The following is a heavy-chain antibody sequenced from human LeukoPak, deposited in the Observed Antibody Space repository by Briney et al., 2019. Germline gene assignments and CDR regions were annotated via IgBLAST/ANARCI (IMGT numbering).Heavy chain of an antibody. D-gene: IGHD1/OR15-1a*01. J-gene: IGHJ4*02. V-gene: IGHV3-74*01. Sequence: GGSLRLSCAASGFTFSGYWMHWVRQAPGTGLMWVSSIRSDGSTTYYADSVKGRFTISRDNAKNTLFLQMNSLRAEDTAVYYCAALAPPNTYCWGQGSLVTVSS. CDR3: AALAPPNTYC. CDR2: IRSDGSTT. CDR1: GFTFSGYW.